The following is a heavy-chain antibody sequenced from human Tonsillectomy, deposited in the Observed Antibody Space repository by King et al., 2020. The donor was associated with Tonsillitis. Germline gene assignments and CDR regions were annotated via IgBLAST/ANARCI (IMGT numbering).Heavy chain of an antibody. V-gene: IGHV3-7*01. CDR3: ARLVVAAKSVFDY. J-gene: IGHJ4*02. CDR2: IKPDGSDK. D-gene: IGHD2-15*01. CDR1: EFTFSSHW. Sequence: VQLVESGGGLVQPGGSLRLSCAASEFTFSSHWMSWVRQAPGKGLEWVANIKPDGSDKYYADSVKGRFTISRDNAKKSLYLQMNSLRPEDTAVYYCARLVVAAKSVFDYWGQGTLVTVSS.